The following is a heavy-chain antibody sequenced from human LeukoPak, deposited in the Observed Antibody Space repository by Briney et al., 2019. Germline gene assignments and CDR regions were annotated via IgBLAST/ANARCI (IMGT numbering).Heavy chain of an antibody. J-gene: IGHJ3*02. CDR3: AKDSQWEPDLPYQKLSDAFDI. CDR2: IKQDGSEK. V-gene: IGHV3-7*01. Sequence: PGGSLRLSCVASRFTFSSYWMSWVRQAPGKGLEWVANIKQDGSEKYYVDSVKGRFTISRDNSKNTLYLQMNSLRAEDTAVYYCAKDSQWEPDLPYQKLSDAFDIWGQGTMVTVSS. CDR1: RFTFSSYW. D-gene: IGHD1-26*01.